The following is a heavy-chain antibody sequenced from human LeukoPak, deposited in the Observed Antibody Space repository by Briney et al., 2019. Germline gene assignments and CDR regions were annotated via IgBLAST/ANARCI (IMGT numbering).Heavy chain of an antibody. V-gene: IGHV3-30*02. CDR3: AKVSSAYYYFDY. CDR2: IQYDGNNK. D-gene: IGHD3-22*01. CDR1: GFTFRTYA. J-gene: IGHJ4*02. Sequence: SGGSLRLSCAASGFTFRTYAMHWVRQAPGKGLQWVALIQYDGNNKNYVDSVKGRFTIPRDNSKNTLYLQMNSLRAEDTAMYYCAKVSSAYYYFDYWGQGTLVTVSS.